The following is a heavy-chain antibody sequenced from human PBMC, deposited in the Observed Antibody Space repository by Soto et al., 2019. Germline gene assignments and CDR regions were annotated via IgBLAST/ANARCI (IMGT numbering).Heavy chain of an antibody. CDR1: GFTFSSYA. CDR2: ISYDGSNK. J-gene: IGHJ4*02. CDR3: ARGSPTVTSPNFDY. V-gene: IGHV3-30-3*01. D-gene: IGHD4-17*01. Sequence: GGSLRLSCAASGFTFSSYAMHWVRQAPGKGLEWVAVISYDGSNKYYADSVKGRFTISRDNSKNTLYLQMNSLRAEDTAVYYCARGSPTVTSPNFDYWGQGTLVIVSS.